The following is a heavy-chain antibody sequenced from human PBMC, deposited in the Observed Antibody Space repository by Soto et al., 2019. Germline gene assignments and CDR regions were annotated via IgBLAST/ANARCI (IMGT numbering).Heavy chain of an antibody. D-gene: IGHD2-8*01. Sequence: QVQLVESGGGVVQPGRSLRLSCAASGFTFSSYGMHWVRQAPGKGLEWVAGISYDGSNKYYADSVKGRFTISRDNSKNTLHLPMTSLRAEDTAVYYCAKDSNGGYYYIDVWGKGTTVTVSS. CDR3: AKDSNGGYYYIDV. CDR2: ISYDGSNK. V-gene: IGHV3-30*18. CDR1: GFTFSSYG. J-gene: IGHJ6*03.